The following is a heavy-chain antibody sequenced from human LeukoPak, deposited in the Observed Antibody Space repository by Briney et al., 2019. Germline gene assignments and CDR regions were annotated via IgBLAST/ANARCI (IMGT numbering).Heavy chain of an antibody. CDR3: ARSPYGSGSYYND. Sequence: TSETLSLTCAVYGGSFSGYYWSWIRQPPGKGLEWIGEINHSGSTNYNPSLKSRVTISVDTSKNQFSLKLSSVTAADTAVYYCARSPYGSGSYYNDWGQGTLVTVSS. CDR2: INHSGST. D-gene: IGHD3-10*01. V-gene: IGHV4-34*01. J-gene: IGHJ4*02. CDR1: GGSFSGYY.